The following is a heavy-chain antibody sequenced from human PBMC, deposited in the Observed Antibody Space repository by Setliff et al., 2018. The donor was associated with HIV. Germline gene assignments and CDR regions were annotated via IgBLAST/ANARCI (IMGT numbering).Heavy chain of an antibody. CDR3: VGEGSVGGRYYYYMNL. V-gene: IGHV3-9*01. Sequence: SLRLSCAASGFTFDYHVMYWVRQAPGKGLEWVSTISWDSDFIAYADSVKGRFTVARDNANNSLYLQMNSLRPEDSALYYCVGEGSVGGRYYYYMNLWGKGTTVTVSS. D-gene: IGHD6-19*01. CDR1: GFTFDYHV. J-gene: IGHJ6*03. CDR2: ISWDSDFI.